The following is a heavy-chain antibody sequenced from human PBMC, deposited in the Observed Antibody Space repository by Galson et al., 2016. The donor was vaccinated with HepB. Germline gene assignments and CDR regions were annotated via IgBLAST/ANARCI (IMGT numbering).Heavy chain of an antibody. V-gene: IGHV4-59*01. CDR3: ARVPPDTASGFFDL. CDR2: IYYSGST. CDR1: GGSFSGYY. Sequence: SETLSLTCAVSGGSFSGYYWSWIRQPPGKGLEWLGFIYYSGSTNYNPSLKSRVTISVDTSKNQFSLKLSSVTAADTAVYYCARVPPDTASGFFDLWGRGTLVTVSS. J-gene: IGHJ2*01. D-gene: IGHD5-18*01.